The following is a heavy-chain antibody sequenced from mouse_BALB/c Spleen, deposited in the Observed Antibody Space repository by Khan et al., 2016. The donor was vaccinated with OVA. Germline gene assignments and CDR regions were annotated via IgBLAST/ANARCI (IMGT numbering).Heavy chain of an antibody. CDR1: GYTFTSYW. Sequence: QVQLKESGAELARPGASVKLSCKSSGYTFTSYWMQWVKQRPGQGLEWIGAIYPGDGDTRYTQKFKGKATLTADKSSSTAYMQLSSLASEDSAVYYCARYRYDYFDDWGQGTTLTVST. CDR2: IYPGDGDT. J-gene: IGHJ2*01. V-gene: IGHV1-87*01. D-gene: IGHD2-14*01. CDR3: ARYRYDYFDD.